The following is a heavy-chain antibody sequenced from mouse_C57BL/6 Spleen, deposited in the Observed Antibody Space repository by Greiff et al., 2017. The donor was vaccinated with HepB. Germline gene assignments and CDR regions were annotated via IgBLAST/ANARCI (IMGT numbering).Heavy chain of an antibody. Sequence: EVQLQQSGPELVKPGASVKISCKASGYTFTDYYMNWVKQSHGKSLEWIGDINPNNGGTSYNQKFKGKATLTVDKSSSTAYMELRSLTSEDSAVYYCARFVGYYWYFDVWGTGTTVTVSS. CDR3: ARFVGYYWYFDV. V-gene: IGHV1-26*01. J-gene: IGHJ1*03. CDR2: INPNNGGT. D-gene: IGHD2-2*01. CDR1: GYTFTDYY.